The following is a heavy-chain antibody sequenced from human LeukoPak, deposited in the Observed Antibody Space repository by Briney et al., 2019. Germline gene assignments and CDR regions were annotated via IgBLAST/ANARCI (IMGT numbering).Heavy chain of an antibody. J-gene: IGHJ4*02. CDR2: IYYSGST. Sequence: PSETLSLTCTVSGGSISSSSYYWGWIRQPPGKGLEWIGSIYYSGSTYYNPSLKSRVTISVDTSKNQFSLKLSSVTAADTAVYYCARGDSALWFGELLVYFDYWGQGTLVTVSS. CDR1: GGSISSSSYY. V-gene: IGHV4-39*07. CDR3: ARGDSALWFGELLVYFDY. D-gene: IGHD3-10*01.